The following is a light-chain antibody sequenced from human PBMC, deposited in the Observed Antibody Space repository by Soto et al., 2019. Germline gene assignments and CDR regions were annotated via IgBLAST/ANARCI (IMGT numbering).Light chain of an antibody. CDR3: QQCGSSPPYS. V-gene: IGKV3-20*01. CDR1: QSISSSY. Sequence: EIVLTQSPGPLSLSPGERATLSCRASQSISSSYLAWYQQKPGEAPRLLIYGASSRATGIPDRFSGSGSGTDFTLTVSRLEPEDFAVYYCQQCGSSPPYSFGQGTKLEIK. CDR2: GAS. J-gene: IGKJ2*01.